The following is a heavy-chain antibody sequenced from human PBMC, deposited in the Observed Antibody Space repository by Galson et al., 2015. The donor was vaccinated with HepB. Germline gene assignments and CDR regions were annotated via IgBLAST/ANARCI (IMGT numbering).Heavy chain of an antibody. CDR3: VKEGSWFGGDWFDP. CDR2: INGRGSTR. Sequence: SLRLSCAGSGFLFRPHAMAWIRQAPGKGLEWVSGINGRGSTRSYSDAVKGRFSISRDNSKDTVFLQMDNRRAEDTAVYYCVKEGSWFGGDWFDPWGQGALVTVS. V-gene: IGHV3-23*01. CDR1: GFLFRPHA. D-gene: IGHD3-16*01. J-gene: IGHJ5*02.